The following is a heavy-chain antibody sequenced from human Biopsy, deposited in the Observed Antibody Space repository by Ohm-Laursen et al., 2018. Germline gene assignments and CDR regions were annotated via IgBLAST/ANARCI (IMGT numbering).Heavy chain of an antibody. CDR3: ALQSVAQMKNFDY. CDR1: GFSFTGYY. D-gene: IGHD6-19*01. CDR2: ISPKSGGT. Sequence: GASVNVSCKASGFSFTGYYIHWVRHAPGQGLEWMGWISPKSGGTNYAQKFQGNITMTKNTSMSTAYMEMSRLRSDDTAVYYCALQSVAQMKNFDYWGQGTLVTVSS. J-gene: IGHJ4*02. V-gene: IGHV1-2*02.